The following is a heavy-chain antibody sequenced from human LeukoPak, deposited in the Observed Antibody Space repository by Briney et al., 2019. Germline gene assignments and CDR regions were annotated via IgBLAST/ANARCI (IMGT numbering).Heavy chain of an antibody. V-gene: IGHV4-39*07. Sequence: SETLSLTCTVSGGSISSSSYYWGWIRQPPGKGLEWIGSIYYSGSTYYNPSLKSRVTISVDTSKNQFSLKLSSVTAADTAVYYCARDVMGPLASSGHPYGMDVWGQGTTVIVSS. D-gene: IGHD6-19*01. J-gene: IGHJ6*02. CDR3: ARDVMGPLASSGHPYGMDV. CDR2: IYYSGST. CDR1: GGSISSSSYY.